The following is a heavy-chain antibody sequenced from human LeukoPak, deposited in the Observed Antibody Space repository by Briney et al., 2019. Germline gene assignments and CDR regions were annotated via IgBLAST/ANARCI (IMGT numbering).Heavy chain of an antibody. CDR2: ISYDGSNK. D-gene: IGHD6-13*01. V-gene: IGHV3-30-3*01. CDR1: GFTFSSYA. CDR3: ARVPTGSSSWYQEYAFDI. J-gene: IGHJ3*02. Sequence: GGSLRLSCAASGFTFSSYAMHWVRQAPGKGLEWVAVISYDGSNKYYADSVKGRFTISRDNSKNTLCLQMNSLRAEDTAVYYCARVPTGSSSWYQEYAFDIWGQGTMVTVSS.